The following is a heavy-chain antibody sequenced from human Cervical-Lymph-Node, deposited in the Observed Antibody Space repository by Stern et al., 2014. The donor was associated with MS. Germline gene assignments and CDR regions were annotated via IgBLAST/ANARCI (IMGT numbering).Heavy chain of an antibody. D-gene: IGHD2-2*02. J-gene: IGHJ6*02. CDR2: ISGYNGDT. V-gene: IGHV1-18*01. CDR1: GYTFSSFG. Sequence: QVQLVQSGAEVRKPGASVKVSCRASGYTFSSFGISWVRRAPGQGLEWMGWISGYNGDTKYPQKFQGRVILTTDPSTSTAYMDLTSLRSDDTAMYYCARGPYCSSTSCYSNGYYFYGLDVWGQGTTVTVSS. CDR3: ARGPYCSSTSCYSNGYYFYGLDV.